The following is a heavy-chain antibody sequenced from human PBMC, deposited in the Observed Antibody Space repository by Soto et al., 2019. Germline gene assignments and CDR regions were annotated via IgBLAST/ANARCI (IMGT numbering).Heavy chain of an antibody. CDR1: GFTFSSYW. CDR3: ARDFKETG. Sequence: EVQLVESGGGLVQPGGSLRLSCAASGFTFSSYWMHWVRQAPGQGLLWVSRINTDGSNTTYADFVKGRFTISRDNAQNTLYLQMDSLRAEDTAVYYCARDFKETGWGQGTLVTVSS. CDR2: INTDGSNT. J-gene: IGHJ4*02. V-gene: IGHV3-74*03.